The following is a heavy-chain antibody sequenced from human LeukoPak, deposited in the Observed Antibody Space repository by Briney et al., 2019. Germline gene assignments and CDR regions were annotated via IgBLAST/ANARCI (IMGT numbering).Heavy chain of an antibody. CDR3: ARAGLGELSLFDY. Sequence: EASLKVSCKASGGTFSSYAISWVRQAPGQGLEWVGRIIPIFGIANYAQKFQGRVTITAEQSTSTAYMELSSLRSEDTAVYYCARAGLGELSLFDYWGQGTLVTVSS. CDR1: GGTFSSYA. J-gene: IGHJ4*02. V-gene: IGHV1-69*04. D-gene: IGHD3-16*02. CDR2: IIPIFGIA.